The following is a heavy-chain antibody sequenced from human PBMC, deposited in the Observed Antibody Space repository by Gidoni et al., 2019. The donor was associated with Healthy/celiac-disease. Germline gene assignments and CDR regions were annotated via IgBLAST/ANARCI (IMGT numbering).Heavy chain of an antibody. CDR2: IDPSDSYT. CDR3: ARLKAPYNWNDDITDY. J-gene: IGHJ4*02. V-gene: IGHV5-10-1*03. D-gene: IGHD1-20*01. Sequence: DVQLVQSGAELKKPVESLGVSCNGSGYSFTSYWISWVRQMPGKGLEWMGRIDPSDSYTNYSPSFQGHVTISADKSISTAYLQWSSLKASDTAMYYCARLKAPYNWNDDITDYWGQGTLVTVSS. CDR1: GYSFTSYW.